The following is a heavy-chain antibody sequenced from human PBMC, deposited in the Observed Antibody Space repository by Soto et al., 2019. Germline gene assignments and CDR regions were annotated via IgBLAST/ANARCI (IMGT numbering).Heavy chain of an antibody. Sequence: GGSLRLSCAASGFTVSSKYMSWVRQAPEKGLEWVSLIQSGGPTYYADSVKGRFTISRDTSENTLHLQMDSLRAEDTAVYYCARDDVLCDGGRCYGVPLDVWGKGTTDTVSS. D-gene: IGHD2-15*01. CDR3: ARDDVLCDGGRCYGVPLDV. V-gene: IGHV3-66*01. J-gene: IGHJ6*04. CDR2: IQSGGPT. CDR1: GFTVSSKY.